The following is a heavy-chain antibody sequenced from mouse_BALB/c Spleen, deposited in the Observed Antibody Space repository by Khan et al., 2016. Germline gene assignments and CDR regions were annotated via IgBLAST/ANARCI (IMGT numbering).Heavy chain of an antibody. CDR1: GYAFTNYL. CDR3: ARYDGYYYAMDY. J-gene: IGHJ4*01. V-gene: IGHV1-54*01. CDR2: INHGSGGT. D-gene: IGHD2-3*01. Sequence: QVQLQQPGAELVRPGTSVKVSCKASGYAFTNYLIEWVKQRPGQGLEWIGVINHGSGGTNYNEKCKGKATLTADKSSSSAYMQLSSLTSDDSAVYFCARYDGYYYAMDYWGQGPSVTVSS.